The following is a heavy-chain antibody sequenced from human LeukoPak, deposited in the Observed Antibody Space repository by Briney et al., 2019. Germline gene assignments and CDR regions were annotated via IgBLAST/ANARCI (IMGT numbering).Heavy chain of an antibody. J-gene: IGHJ6*02. V-gene: IGHV4-59*01. CDR2: IYYSGST. Sequence: PSETLSLTCTVSGGSISIYYWSWIRQPPGKGLEWIGYIYYSGSTNYNPSLKSRVTISVDTSKNQFSLKLSSVTAADTAVYYCARFYDSSGYYYYGMDVWGQGTTVTVSS. D-gene: IGHD3-22*01. CDR1: GGSISIYY. CDR3: ARFYDSSGYYYYGMDV.